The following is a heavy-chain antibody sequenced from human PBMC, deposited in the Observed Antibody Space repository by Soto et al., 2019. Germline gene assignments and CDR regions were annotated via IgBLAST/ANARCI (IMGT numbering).Heavy chain of an antibody. CDR3: ARGLRYFDWHRNGYYYYGMDV. CDR1: GGSISSSNW. D-gene: IGHD3-9*01. V-gene: IGHV4-4*02. Sequence: QVQLQESGPGLVKPSGTLSLTCAVSGGSISSSNWWSWVRQPPGKGLEWIGEIYHSGSTNYNPSRKSRVTIAVDKSKNQVSLKLSSVTAADTAVYYCARGLRYFDWHRNGYYYYGMDVWGQGTTVTVSS. J-gene: IGHJ6*02. CDR2: IYHSGST.